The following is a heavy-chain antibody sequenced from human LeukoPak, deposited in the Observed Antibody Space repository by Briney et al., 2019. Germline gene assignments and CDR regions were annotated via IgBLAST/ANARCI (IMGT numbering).Heavy chain of an antibody. J-gene: IGHJ3*02. D-gene: IGHD3-22*01. V-gene: IGHV3-74*01. CDR3: AREGGYDAFDI. CDR1: GFTFSSYW. Sequence: GGSLRLSCAASGFTFSSYWMHWVRQAPGKGLVWVSRINSDGISTSYADSVKGRFTISRDNAKNTLYLQMNSLRAEDTAVYYCAREGGYDAFDIWGQGTMVTVSS. CDR2: INSDGIST.